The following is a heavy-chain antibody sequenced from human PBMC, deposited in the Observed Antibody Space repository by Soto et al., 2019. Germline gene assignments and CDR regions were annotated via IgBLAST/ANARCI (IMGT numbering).Heavy chain of an antibody. V-gene: IGHV3-7*01. D-gene: IGHD6-19*01. CDR2: IKQDGSEK. CDR3: ARVYSSGWYEGDY. J-gene: IGHJ4*02. Sequence: EVQLVESGGGLVQPGGSLRLSCAASGFTFSSYWMSWVRQAPGKGVEWVANIKQDGSEKYYVDSVKGRFTISRDNAKNSLYLQMNSLRAEDTAVYYCARVYSSGWYEGDYWGQGTLVTVSS. CDR1: GFTFSSYW.